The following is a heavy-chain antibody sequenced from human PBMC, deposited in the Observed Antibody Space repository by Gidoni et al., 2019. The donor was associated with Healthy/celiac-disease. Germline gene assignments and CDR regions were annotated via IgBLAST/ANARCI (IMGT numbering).Heavy chain of an antibody. J-gene: IGHJ4*02. CDR3: ASYQAGRWLQIRTDY. CDR2: SSSSYI. D-gene: IGHD5-12*01. Sequence: SSSSYIYYADSVKGRFTISRDNAKNSLYLQMNSLRAEDTAVYYCASYQAGRWLQIRTDYWGQGTLVTVSP. V-gene: IGHV3-21*01.